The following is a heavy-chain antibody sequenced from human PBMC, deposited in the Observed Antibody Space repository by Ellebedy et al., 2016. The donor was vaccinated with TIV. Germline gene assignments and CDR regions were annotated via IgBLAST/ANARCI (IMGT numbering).Heavy chain of an antibody. J-gene: IGHJ6*02. CDR1: GYTFTSYA. CDR2: INAGNGNT. D-gene: IGHD3-9*01. CDR3: ARDPSGYSSYYYGMDV. Sequence: AASVKVSCKASGYTFTSYAMHWVRQAPGQRLEWMGWINAGNGNTKYSQKFQGRVTITRDTSASTAYMELSSLRSEDTAVYYCARDPSGYSSYYYGMDVWGQGTTVTVSS. V-gene: IGHV1-3*01.